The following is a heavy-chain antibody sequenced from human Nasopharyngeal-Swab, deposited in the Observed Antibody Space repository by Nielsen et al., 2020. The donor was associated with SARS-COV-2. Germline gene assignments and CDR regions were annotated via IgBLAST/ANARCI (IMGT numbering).Heavy chain of an antibody. CDR2: ISYSGAT. Sequence: SETLSLTCSVSGGSINNFYWTWIRQPPGKGLEWIAYISYSGATNYDPSLKSRVTISRDTSKNEVSLKLNSVTAADTAVYYCAAGYDERPYSRSWFDAFDVWGQGTVVTVSS. CDR3: AAGYDERPYSRSWFDAFDV. V-gene: IGHV4-59*08. CDR1: GGSINNFY. J-gene: IGHJ3*01. D-gene: IGHD6-13*01.